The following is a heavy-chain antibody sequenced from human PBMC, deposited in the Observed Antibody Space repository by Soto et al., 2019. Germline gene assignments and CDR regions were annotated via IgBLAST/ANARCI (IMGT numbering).Heavy chain of an antibody. D-gene: IGHD4-17*01. V-gene: IGHV3-30-3*01. CDR3: ARVTVTTGYYYAMAV. CDR1: GFTFSRYA. Sequence: QVQLVESGGGVVQPGRSLRLSCAASGFTFSRYAMHWVRQAPGKGLEWVAVISHDGGSDKYYADSVKGRFTVSRDDSKNTLYLQMDSLRAEDTAVYYCARVTVTTGYYYAMAVWGQGHTVTV. J-gene: IGHJ6*02. CDR2: ISHDGGSDK.